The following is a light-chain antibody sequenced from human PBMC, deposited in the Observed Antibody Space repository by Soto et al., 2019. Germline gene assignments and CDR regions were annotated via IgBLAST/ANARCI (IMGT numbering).Light chain of an antibody. CDR3: QQYGSSPCT. J-gene: IGKJ2*02. Sequence: EIVLTQSPGTLSLSPGERATLSCRASQSVSSSYLAWYQQKPGQAPRPLIYGASSRAIGIPDGFSGSGSGTDFTLTISRLEPYDFAAYSSQQYGSSPCTFRQG. V-gene: IGKV3-20*01. CDR1: QSVSSSY. CDR2: GAS.